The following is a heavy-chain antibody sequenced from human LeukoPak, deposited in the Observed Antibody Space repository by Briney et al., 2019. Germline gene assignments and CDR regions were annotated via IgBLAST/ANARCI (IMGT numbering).Heavy chain of an antibody. D-gene: IGHD2-2*01. CDR1: GYTFTSYD. V-gene: IGHV1-8*03. Sequence: ASVKVSCKASGYTFTSYDINWVRQATGQGLEWMGWMNPNSGNTGYAQKFQGRVTITRNTSISTAYMELSRLRSDDTAVYYCARVSLFRDIVVVPAAMGGYMDVWGKGTTVTISS. CDR2: MNPNSGNT. CDR3: ARVSLFRDIVVVPAAMGGYMDV. J-gene: IGHJ6*03.